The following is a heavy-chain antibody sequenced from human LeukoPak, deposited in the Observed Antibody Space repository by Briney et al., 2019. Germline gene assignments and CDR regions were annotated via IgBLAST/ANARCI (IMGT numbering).Heavy chain of an antibody. CDR2: IWYDGSIK. D-gene: IGHD3-22*01. CDR1: GFTFSSYG. V-gene: IGHV3-33*06. J-gene: IGHJ4*02. CDR3: AKDLLVYYDSSGPLGY. Sequence: PGGSLRLSCAASGFTFSSYGMHWVRQAPGKGLEWVAVIWYDGSIKYYADSVKGRFTISRDNSKNTLYLEMNSLRAEDTAVYYCAKDLLVYYDSSGPLGYWGQGTLVTVSS.